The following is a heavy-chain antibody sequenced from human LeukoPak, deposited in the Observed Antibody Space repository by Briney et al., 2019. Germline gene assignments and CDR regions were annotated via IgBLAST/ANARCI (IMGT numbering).Heavy chain of an antibody. CDR1: GGSISSSLYY. D-gene: IGHD3-3*01. Sequence: PSETLSLTCTVSGGSISSSLYYWGWIRQPPGKGLEWIGTIYYRGSTYYKPSLKSRVTISVDTSKNQFSLKLSSVTAADTAVYYCARDFGHYDFWSGYYTGIQNWFDPWGQGTLVTVSS. V-gene: IGHV4-39*07. CDR3: ARDFGHYDFWSGYYTGIQNWFDP. CDR2: IYYRGST. J-gene: IGHJ5*02.